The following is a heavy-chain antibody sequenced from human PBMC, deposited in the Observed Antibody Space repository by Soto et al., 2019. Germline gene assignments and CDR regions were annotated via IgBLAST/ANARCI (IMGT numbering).Heavy chain of an antibody. CDR3: ARDRVAGIWGDAFDI. D-gene: IGHD3-16*01. CDR1: GYTFTNHE. Sequence: QVQLVQSGAEVKKPGASVKVSCKTSGYTFTNHEINWVRQAPGQGLEWMGWINPYNANVNYAQKLQGRVTMSTDTSTRTAYMDLRSLTSDDSAVYYCARDRVAGIWGDAFDIWGQGTMVTVSS. J-gene: IGHJ3*02. CDR2: INPYNANV. V-gene: IGHV1-18*04.